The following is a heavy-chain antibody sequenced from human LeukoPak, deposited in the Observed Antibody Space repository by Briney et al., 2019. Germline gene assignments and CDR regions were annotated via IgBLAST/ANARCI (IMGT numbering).Heavy chain of an antibody. Sequence: PSETLSLTCAVYGGSFTGYYWSWIRQPPGKGLEWIGYIYYSGSTDYNPSLKSRVTISVDTSKNQFSLKLSSVTAADTAVYYCAAGGSWGGFDYWGQGTLVTVSS. D-gene: IGHD1-26*01. J-gene: IGHJ4*02. CDR3: AAGGSWGGFDY. V-gene: IGHV4-59*08. CDR1: GGSFTGYY. CDR2: IYYSGST.